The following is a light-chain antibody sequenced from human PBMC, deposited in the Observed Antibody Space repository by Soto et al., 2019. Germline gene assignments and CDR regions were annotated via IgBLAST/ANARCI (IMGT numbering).Light chain of an antibody. V-gene: IGKV1-39*01. Sequence: DIQMTQSPSSLSASVGDRVTITCRASQGISNYLNWYQQKPGRAPRLLMFLASSLQSGVPSRFSGSGSGTDFTLIINSLQPEDFATYYCQQSFSAPWTFGQGTKVDIK. J-gene: IGKJ1*01. CDR3: QQSFSAPWT. CDR2: LAS. CDR1: QGISNY.